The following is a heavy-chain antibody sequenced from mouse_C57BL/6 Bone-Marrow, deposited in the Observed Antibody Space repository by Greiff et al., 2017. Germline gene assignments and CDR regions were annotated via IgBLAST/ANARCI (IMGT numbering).Heavy chain of an antibody. CDR3: ARYRIYYYGSSYVYCAVDY. J-gene: IGHJ4*01. CDR2: IRNKANGYTT. CDR1: GFTFTDYY. D-gene: IGHD1-1*01. V-gene: IGHV7-3*01. Sequence: EVMLVESGGGLVQPGGSLSLSCAASGFTFTDYYMSWVRQPPGKALEWLGFIRNKANGYTTEYSASVKGRFTISRDNSQSILYLQMNALRAEDSATYYCARYRIYYYGSSYVYCAVDYWGQGTSVTVSS.